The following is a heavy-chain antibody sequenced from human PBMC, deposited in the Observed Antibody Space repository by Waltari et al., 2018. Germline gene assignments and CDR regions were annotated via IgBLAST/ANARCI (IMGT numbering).Heavy chain of an antibody. J-gene: IGHJ4*02. Sequence: QVHLVESGGGVVQPGRSLRLSCAASGFTLPFSSYAMHWVRQAPGKGLEWVAVISYLDGGIRYYADSVKGRFTISRDNSKNILYLQMNSLTAEDTAVYYCARDPTAIANRPSNFFDYWGQGTLVTVSS. V-gene: IGHV3-30*04. CDR2: ISYLDGGIR. CDR1: GFTLPFSSYA. D-gene: IGHD2-21*01. CDR3: ARDPTAIANRPSNFFDY.